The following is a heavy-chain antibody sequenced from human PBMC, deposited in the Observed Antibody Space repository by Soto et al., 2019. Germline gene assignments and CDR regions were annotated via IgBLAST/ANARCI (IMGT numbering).Heavy chain of an antibody. CDR3: ARDSPLGYCSGGSCYSGYYYGMDV. Sequence: SETLSLTCTVSGGSISSGGYYWSWIRQHPGKGLEWIGYIYYSGSTYYNPSLKSRVTISVDTSKNQFSLELSSVTAADTAVYYCARDSPLGYCSGGSCYSGYYYGMDVWGQGTTVTVSS. CDR2: IYYSGST. V-gene: IGHV4-31*03. D-gene: IGHD2-15*01. CDR1: GGSISSGGYY. J-gene: IGHJ6*02.